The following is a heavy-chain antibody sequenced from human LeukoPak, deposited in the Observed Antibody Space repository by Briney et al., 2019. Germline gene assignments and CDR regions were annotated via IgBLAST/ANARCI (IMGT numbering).Heavy chain of an antibody. J-gene: IGHJ4*02. V-gene: IGHV4-39*01. CDR1: GGSVSSRPYD. CDR3: ARHLSQGDGNKRGFDD. Sequence: SETLSLTCAVSGGSVSSRPYDWGWIRQPPGKGLEYIGSISYSGSTYYNPSSGGRVTISLDTSKNQFSLKVNSVTAADTAVYYCARHLSQGDGNKRGFDDWGQGTLVAVSS. CDR2: ISYSGST. D-gene: IGHD5-24*01.